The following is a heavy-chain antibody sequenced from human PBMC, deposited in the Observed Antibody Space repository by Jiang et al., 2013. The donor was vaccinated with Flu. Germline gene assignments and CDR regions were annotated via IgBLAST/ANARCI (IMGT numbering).Heavy chain of an antibody. V-gene: IGHV1-69*01. Sequence: QSGAEVKKPGSSVKVSCKASGGTFSTYAFSWGRQAPGQGLEWLGGIIPMYYTANYAQQFQGRVTISADESTSTVYMELSSLTSEDTATYFCAKAFIAGANGYYGMDFWGQGTTVTVSS. D-gene: IGHD1-26*01. J-gene: IGHJ6*02. CDR2: IIPMYYTA. CDR1: GGTFSTYA. CDR3: AKAFIAGANGYYGMDF.